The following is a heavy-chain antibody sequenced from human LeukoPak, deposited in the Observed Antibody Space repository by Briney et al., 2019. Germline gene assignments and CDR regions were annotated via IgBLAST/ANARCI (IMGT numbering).Heavy chain of an antibody. CDR3: ARVPRILSGMDV. V-gene: IGHV1-2*06. J-gene: IGHJ6*02. CDR1: GYTFTGYY. Sequence: ASVKVSCKASGYTFTGYYMHWVRQAPGQGLEWMGRINPNSGGTNYAQKFQGRVTMTRDTPISTAYMELSRLRSDDTAVYYCARVPRILSGMDVWGQGTTVTVSS. CDR2: INPNSGGT. D-gene: IGHD3-9*01.